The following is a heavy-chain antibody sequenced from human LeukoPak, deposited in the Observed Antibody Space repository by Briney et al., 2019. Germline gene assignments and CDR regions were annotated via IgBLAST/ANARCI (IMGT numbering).Heavy chain of an antibody. D-gene: IGHD5-18*01. J-gene: IGHJ4*02. CDR1: GFTFSNYW. V-gene: IGHV3-7*01. CDR2: INENGSEK. CDR3: ARGLRGYSYGYSGY. Sequence: GGSLRLSCAASGFTFSNYWTNWVRQAPGKGLEWVANINENGSEKSYVDSVKGRFTISRDNTKNSLYLQMNSLRAEDTAVYYCARGLRGYSYGYSGYWGQGTLVTVSS.